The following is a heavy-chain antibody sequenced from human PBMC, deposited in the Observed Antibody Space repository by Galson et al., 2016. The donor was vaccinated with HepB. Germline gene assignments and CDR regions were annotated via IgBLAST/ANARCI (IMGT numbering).Heavy chain of an antibody. V-gene: IGHV3-30*18. D-gene: IGHD6-13*01. CDR3: AKDLGPYSRSPRGGTDY. CDR2: ISYDGSNK. Sequence: SLRLSCAASGFTFSSYGMHWVRQAPGKGLEWVAVISYDGSNKYYADSVKGRFTISRDISKTTLYLQMNSLRAEDTAVYYCAKDLGPYSRSPRGGTDYWGQGTLVTVSS. CDR1: GFTFSSYG. J-gene: IGHJ4*02.